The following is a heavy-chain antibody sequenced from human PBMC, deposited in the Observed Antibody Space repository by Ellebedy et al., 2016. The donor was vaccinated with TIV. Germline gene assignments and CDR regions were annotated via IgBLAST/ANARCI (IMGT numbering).Heavy chain of an antibody. J-gene: IGHJ3*02. CDR2: MYHTGNT. CDR3: ARRSYDSTGGGLDI. V-gene: IGHV4-38-2*02. Sequence: SETLSLTXNVSGYSISSGYYWGWIRQPPGKGLEWIGYMYHTGNTYYNPSLKSRVTIPVDTSKNQISLKLSSVTATDTAVYYCARRSYDSTGGGLDIWGQGTMVTVSS. D-gene: IGHD3-22*01. CDR1: GYSISSGYY.